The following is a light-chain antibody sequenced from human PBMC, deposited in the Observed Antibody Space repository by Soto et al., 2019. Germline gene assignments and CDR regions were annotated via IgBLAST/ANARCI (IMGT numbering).Light chain of an antibody. CDR2: GAS. J-gene: IGKJ1*01. CDR3: HQYGSSAWT. Sequence: SVLTQSPGTLSLSTGERATLSCRASQSVSSSYLAWYQQKPGQAPRLLIYGASSGATGIPDRFSGSGSGTDFTLTISRLEPEDFAVYYCHQYGSSAWTFGQGTKVDIK. V-gene: IGKV3-20*01. CDR1: QSVSSSY.